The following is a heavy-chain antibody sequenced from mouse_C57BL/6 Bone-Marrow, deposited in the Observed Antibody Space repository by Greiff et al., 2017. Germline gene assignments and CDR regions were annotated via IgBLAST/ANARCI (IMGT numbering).Heavy chain of an antibody. CDR2: INPSNGGT. D-gene: IGHD1-1*01. CDR1: GYTFTSYW. V-gene: IGHV1-53*01. CDR3: AREGITTLVATDYAMDY. Sequence: QVQLQQPGTELVKPGASVKLSCKASGYTFTSYWMHWVKQRPGQGLEWIGNINPSNGGTNYNEKFKSKATLTVDKSSSTAYMQLSSLTSEDSAVYYCAREGITTLVATDYAMDYWGKGTSVTVSS. J-gene: IGHJ4*01.